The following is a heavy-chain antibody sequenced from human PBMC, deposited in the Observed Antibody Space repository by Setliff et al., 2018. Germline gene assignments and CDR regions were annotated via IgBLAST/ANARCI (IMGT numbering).Heavy chain of an antibody. J-gene: IGHJ5*02. V-gene: IGHV4-59*01. CDR3: ARDVFDFRTGQGGP. Sequence: SETLSLTCNVSGVSTSSSYWSWIRQPPGKGLEWIGNVLHSGRTNYNPSLKSRVTISVDTSTNQFSLRLNSVTAADTSVYYCARDVFDFRTGQGGPWGQGTLVTVS. CDR1: GVSTSSSY. CDR2: VLHSGRT. D-gene: IGHD3-3*01.